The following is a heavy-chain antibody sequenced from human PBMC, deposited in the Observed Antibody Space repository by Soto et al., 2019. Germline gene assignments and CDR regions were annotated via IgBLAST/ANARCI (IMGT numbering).Heavy chain of an antibody. D-gene: IGHD3-16*01. V-gene: IGHV1-3*01. CDR2: INAGNGNT. J-gene: IGHJ4*02. Sequence: GASVKVSCKASGYTFTSYAMHWVRQAPGQRLEWMGWINAGNGNTKYSQKFQGRVTITRDTSASTAYMELSSLRSEDTAVYYCARDAGYDYIWGSQYYFDYWGQGTLVTVSS. CDR3: ARDAGYDYIWGSQYYFDY. CDR1: GYTFTSYA.